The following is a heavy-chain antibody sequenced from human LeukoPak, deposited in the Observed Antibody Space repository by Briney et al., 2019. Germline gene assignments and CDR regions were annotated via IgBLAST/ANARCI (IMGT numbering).Heavy chain of an antibody. CDR2: ISGSGSTI. CDR1: GFSFSDYY. CDR3: TRAATPVALYYYGMDV. J-gene: IGHJ6*02. Sequence: GGSLRLSCAASGFSFSDYYMSWIRQAPGKGLEWVSYISGSGSTIYYADSVKGRFAISRDNAKNSLSLQMNSLRAEDTAVYYCTRAATPVALYYYGMDVWGQGTTVTVSS. D-gene: IGHD2-15*01. V-gene: IGHV3-11*01.